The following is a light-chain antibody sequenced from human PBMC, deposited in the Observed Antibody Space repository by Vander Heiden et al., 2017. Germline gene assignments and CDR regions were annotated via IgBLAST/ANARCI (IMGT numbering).Light chain of an antibody. J-gene: IGKJ4*01. Sequence: DIQMTQSPSSLSASVGDRVTITCRASQYISNYLKWYQQKPGKAPKLLIYAASNLQSGVPSRCSGSGSGTDCTLTISSLQPEDFATYYCQQSFTTPLTFGGGTKGEIK. CDR2: AAS. CDR3: QQSFTTPLT. CDR1: QYISNY. V-gene: IGKV1-39*01.